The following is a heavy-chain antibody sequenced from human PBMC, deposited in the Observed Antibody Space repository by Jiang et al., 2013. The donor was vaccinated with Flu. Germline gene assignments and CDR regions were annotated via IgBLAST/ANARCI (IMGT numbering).Heavy chain of an antibody. Sequence: DKRYSPSLKSRLTITKDTSKNQVVLTMTNMDPVDTATYYCAHRRRGEYQLLAANNNWFDPWGQGTLVTVSS. J-gene: IGHJ5*02. CDR3: AHRRRGEYQLLAANNNWFDP. D-gene: IGHD2-2*01. V-gene: IGHV2-5*01. CDR2: DK.